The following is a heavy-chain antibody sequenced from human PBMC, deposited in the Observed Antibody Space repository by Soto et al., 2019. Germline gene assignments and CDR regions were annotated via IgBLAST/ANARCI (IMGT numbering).Heavy chain of an antibody. CDR2: ISWNSGSI. D-gene: IGHD3-9*01. CDR3: ANEWSGILVGPYFDY. CDR1: GFTFDDYA. V-gene: IGHV3-9*01. Sequence: EVQLVESGGGLVQPGRSLRLSCAASGFTFDDYAMHWVRQAPGKGLEWVSGISWNSGSIGYADSVKGRFTMSRDNAKNSMYLQMNSLRAADTALYYCANEWSGILVGPYFDYWGQGTLVTVSS. J-gene: IGHJ4*02.